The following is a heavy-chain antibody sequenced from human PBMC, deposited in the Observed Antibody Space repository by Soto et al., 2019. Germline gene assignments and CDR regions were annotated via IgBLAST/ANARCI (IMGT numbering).Heavy chain of an antibody. CDR2: IVVGSGNT. D-gene: IGHD3-3*01. CDR3: AAGEYHDTSGYSSDY. V-gene: IGHV1-58*01. CDR1: GATFLALT. J-gene: IGHJ4*01. Sequence: SVRLSRKVSGATFLALTVQWVRQARGQPLEWIGWIVVGSGNTIYAQKFQERVTFTRDESTSTAYMELSSLRSEDTGVYYCAAGEYHDTSGYSSDYWG.